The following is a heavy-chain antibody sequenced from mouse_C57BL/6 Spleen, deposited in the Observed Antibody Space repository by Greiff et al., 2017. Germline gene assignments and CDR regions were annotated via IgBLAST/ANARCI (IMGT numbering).Heavy chain of an antibody. V-gene: IGHV5-17*01. CDR1: GFTFSDYG. Sequence: EVKLMESGGGLVKPGGSLKLSCAASGFTFSDYGMHWVRQAPEKGLEWVAYISSGSSTIYYADTVKGRFTISRDNAKNTLFLQMPSLRAEDTAMYFCARPPLWGPGTLVTVSA. CDR2: ISSGSSTI. J-gene: IGHJ3*01. CDR3: ARPPL.